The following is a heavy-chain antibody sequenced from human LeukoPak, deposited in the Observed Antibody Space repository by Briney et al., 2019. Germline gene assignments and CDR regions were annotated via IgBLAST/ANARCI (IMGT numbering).Heavy chain of an antibody. CDR1: GESFSGYF. V-gene: IGHV4-34*01. CDR2: SNHFGST. J-gene: IGHJ6*02. D-gene: IGHD5-18*01. CDR3: ARGRLQLWSFPLPYNHYAIDV. Sequence: PSETLSLTCAVSGESFSGYFWTWIRQPPGKGLEWIGESNHFGSTDYNPSLKSRVTISVHTSKKQFSLNVRSVTDADTAVYFCARGRLQLWSFPLPYNHYAIDVWGQGTTVTVSS.